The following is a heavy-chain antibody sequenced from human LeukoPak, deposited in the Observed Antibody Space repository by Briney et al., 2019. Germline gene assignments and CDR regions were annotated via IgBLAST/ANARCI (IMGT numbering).Heavy chain of an antibody. CDR1: GYTFDSYG. Sequence: GASVKVSCKASGYTFDSYGISWVRQAPGQGLEWMGWTSAYNGNTNYAQKLQGRVTMTTDTSTSTAYMELSSLRSEDTAVYYCARAYGSGSYHRGYFQHWGQGTLVTVSS. V-gene: IGHV1-18*01. CDR3: ARAYGSGSYHRGYFQH. J-gene: IGHJ1*01. CDR2: TSAYNGNT. D-gene: IGHD3-10*01.